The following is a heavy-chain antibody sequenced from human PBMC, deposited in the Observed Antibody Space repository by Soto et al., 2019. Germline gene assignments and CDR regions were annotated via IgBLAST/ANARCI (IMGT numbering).Heavy chain of an antibody. CDR1: GFTVSYNY. J-gene: IGHJ4*02. CDR3: AKDPGSDYRDGSGYYPLVVDD. CDR2: IYRSGDT. V-gene: IGHV3-66*01. D-gene: IGHD3-3*01. Sequence: HPGGSLRLSCAVSGFTVSYNYMSWFRQAPGKGLEWVSVIYRSGDTYYADSVKGRFTISRDNSKNTLYLHMYSLRVEDTAIYYCAKDPGSDYRDGSGYYPLVVDDWGQGTVVTVSS.